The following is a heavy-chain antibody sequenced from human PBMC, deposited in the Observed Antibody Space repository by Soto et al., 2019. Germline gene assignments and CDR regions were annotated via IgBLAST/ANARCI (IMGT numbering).Heavy chain of an antibody. J-gene: IGHJ4*02. CDR1: GYTFPTNY. V-gene: IGHV1-46*01. CDR3: ARAGYCSGGTCFHGNCDY. Sequence: QVQLVQSGAEVKRPGASVKVSCKASGYTFPTNYMHWVRQAPGQGLEWLGIINPNGGSTTYAQKFQGRVTMTRDTSTSTVYLELSSLRSEDTAVYYCARAGYCSGGTCFHGNCDYWGQGTLVTVSA. D-gene: IGHD2-15*01. CDR2: INPNGGST.